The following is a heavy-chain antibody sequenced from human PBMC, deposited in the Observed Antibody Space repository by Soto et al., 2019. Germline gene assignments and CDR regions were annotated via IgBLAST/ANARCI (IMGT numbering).Heavy chain of an antibody. D-gene: IGHD2-15*01. Sequence: QVQLVQSWAEVKKPGSSVKVSCKASGGTFSSYAISWVRQAPGQGLEWMGGIIPIFGTANYAQKFQGRVTITADESTSTAYMELSSLRSEDTAVYYCAIDNVGAASHLVWFDPWGQGTLVTVSS. CDR3: AIDNVGAASHLVWFDP. J-gene: IGHJ5*02. V-gene: IGHV1-69*01. CDR2: IIPIFGTA. CDR1: GGTFSSYA.